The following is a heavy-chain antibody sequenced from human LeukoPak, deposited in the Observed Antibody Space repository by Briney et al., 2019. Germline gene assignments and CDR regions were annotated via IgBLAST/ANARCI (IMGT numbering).Heavy chain of an antibody. CDR2: INHSGST. CDR1: GGSFSGYY. D-gene: IGHD1-26*01. CDR3: ARPRGSYDFDY. V-gene: IGHV4-34*01. Sequence: SETLSLTCAVYGGSFSGYYWSWIRQPPGKGLEWIGEINHSGSTNYNPSLKSRVTISVDTSKNQFSLKLSSVTAADTALYYCARPRGSYDFDYWGQGTLVTVSS. J-gene: IGHJ4*02.